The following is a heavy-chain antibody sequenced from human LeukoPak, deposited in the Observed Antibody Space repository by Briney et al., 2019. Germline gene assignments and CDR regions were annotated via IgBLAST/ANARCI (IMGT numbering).Heavy chain of an antibody. CDR3: ARGLGSRAAGNAYYFDF. CDR2: IHPNTGGT. CDR1: GYTFIGYY. Sequence: GASVKVSCKASGYTFIGYYIHWVRQAPGEGLEWVGWIHPNTGGTNYAQNFQGRITMTRDTSISTAYLELSSLTSDDTAVYYCARGLGSRAAGNAYYFDFWGQGTLVTVSS. J-gene: IGHJ4*02. V-gene: IGHV1-2*02. D-gene: IGHD6-13*01.